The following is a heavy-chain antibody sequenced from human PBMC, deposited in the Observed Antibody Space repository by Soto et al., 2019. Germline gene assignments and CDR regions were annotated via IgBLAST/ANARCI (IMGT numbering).Heavy chain of an antibody. CDR1: GYTFGNYG. Sequence: ASVEVCCKDSGYTFGNYGRSWVRQAPGQGLEWMGWISGYNGNTNYAQNLQGRVTMTTDTSTSTAYMELKSLRSDDTAVYYCARGLLALPTTVTGNFYMDFWRNGTTVTVSS. J-gene: IGHJ6*03. CDR3: ARGLLALPTTVTGNFYMDF. V-gene: IGHV1-18*04. D-gene: IGHD4-17*01. CDR2: ISGYNGNT.